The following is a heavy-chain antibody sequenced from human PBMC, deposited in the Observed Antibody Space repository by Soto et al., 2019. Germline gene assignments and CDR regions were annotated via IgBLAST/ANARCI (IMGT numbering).Heavy chain of an antibody. CDR2: IWYDGSNE. CDR1: GFTFSSHV. V-gene: IGHV3-33*01. J-gene: IGHJ4*02. CDR3: ATEPSMYGDYWGTCGY. Sequence: QVQLVESGGGVVQPGRSLRLYCAASGFTFSSHVMHWVRQAPGKGLEWVAVIWYDGSNEYYADSVKGRFTISRDNSKNTLYLQMISLRVDDTAVYYCATEPSMYGDYWGTCGYWCQGNLVTVSS. D-gene: IGHD4-17*01.